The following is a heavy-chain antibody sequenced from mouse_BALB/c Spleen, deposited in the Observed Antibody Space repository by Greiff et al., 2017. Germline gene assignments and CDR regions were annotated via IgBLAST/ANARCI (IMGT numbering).Heavy chain of an antibody. CDR2: IWSCGST. V-gene: IGHV2-2*02. CDR3: AREDY. J-gene: IGHJ4*01. Sequence: QVQLQQSGPGLVQPSQSLSITCTVSGFSLTSYGVHWVRQSPGKGLEWLGVIWSCGSTDYNAAFISRLSISKDNSKSQVFFKMNSLQANDTAIYYCAREDYWGQGTSVTVSS. CDR1: GFSLTSYG.